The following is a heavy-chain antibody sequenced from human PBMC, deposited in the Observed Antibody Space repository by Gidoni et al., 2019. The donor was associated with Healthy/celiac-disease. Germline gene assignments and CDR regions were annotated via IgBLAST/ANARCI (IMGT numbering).Heavy chain of an antibody. Sequence: QVQLVQSGAEVKKPGASVQVSCKASGYTFPSYDINWVRQATGQGLEWMGWMNPNSGNTGYAQKFQGRVTMTRNTSISTAYMERSSLGSEDTAVYYCARSESSGWDNWFDPWGQGTLVTVSS. CDR2: MNPNSGNT. V-gene: IGHV1-8*01. CDR3: ARSESSGWDNWFDP. D-gene: IGHD6-19*01. CDR1: GYTFPSYD. J-gene: IGHJ5*02.